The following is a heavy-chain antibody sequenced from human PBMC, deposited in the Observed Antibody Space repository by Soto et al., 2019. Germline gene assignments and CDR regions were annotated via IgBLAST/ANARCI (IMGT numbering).Heavy chain of an antibody. J-gene: IGHJ3*02. CDR1: GYTFTSYY. D-gene: IGHD2-2*01. CDR3: ALWDCSSTSCYVGEDAFDI. V-gene: IGHV1-46*03. Sequence: ASVKVSCKASGYTFTSYYMHWVRQAPGQGLEWMGIINPSGGSTSYAQKFQGRVTMTRDTSTSTVYMELSSLRSEDTAVYYCALWDCSSTSCYVGEDAFDIWGQGTMVTVSS. CDR2: INPSGGST.